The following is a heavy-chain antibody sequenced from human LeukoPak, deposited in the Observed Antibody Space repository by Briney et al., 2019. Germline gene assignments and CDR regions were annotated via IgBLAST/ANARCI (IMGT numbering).Heavy chain of an antibody. Sequence: PSETLSPTCTVSGDSISSSPYYWSWIRQPPGKGLEWIGYIYYSGSTNYNPSLKSRVTISVDTSKNQFSLRLSSVTAADTAVYYCARVTGYMTEDYFDYWGQGTLVTVSS. D-gene: IGHD6-13*01. CDR3: ARVTGYMTEDYFDY. CDR2: IYYSGST. V-gene: IGHV4-61*01. CDR1: GDSISSSPYY. J-gene: IGHJ4*02.